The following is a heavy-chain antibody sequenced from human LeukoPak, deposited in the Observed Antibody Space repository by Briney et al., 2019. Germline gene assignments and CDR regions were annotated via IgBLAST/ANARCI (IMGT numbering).Heavy chain of an antibody. CDR1: GGSISSSSYY. J-gene: IGHJ4*02. D-gene: IGHD5-12*01. CDR3: ARDDQEWLRGFF. V-gene: IGHV4-39*07. CDR2: IYYSGST. Sequence: SETLSLTCTVSGGSISSSSYYWGWIRQPPGKGLEWIGSIYYSGSTYYNPSLKSRVTISVDTSKNQFSLKLSSVTAADTAVYYCARDDQEWLRGFFWGQGTLVTVSS.